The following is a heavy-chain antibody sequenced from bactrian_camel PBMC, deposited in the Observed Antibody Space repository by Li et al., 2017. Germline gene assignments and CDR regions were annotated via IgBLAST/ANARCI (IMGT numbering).Heavy chain of an antibody. J-gene: IGHJ4*01. CDR3: AVDLLCTLPLNGMDAPDYMY. D-gene: IGHD2*01. Sequence: HVQLVESGGGTVQAGGSLRLSCAGSGFTFGAVCMALFRQAPGRQREAVATIDVDGTTRYADSLKARFTISTDHSWGTRGTLFLQMNRLKPEDTGTYYCAVDLLCTLPLNGMDAPDYMYWGHGTQVTVS. CDR1: GFTFGAVC. V-gene: IGHV3S26*01. CDR2: IDVDGTT.